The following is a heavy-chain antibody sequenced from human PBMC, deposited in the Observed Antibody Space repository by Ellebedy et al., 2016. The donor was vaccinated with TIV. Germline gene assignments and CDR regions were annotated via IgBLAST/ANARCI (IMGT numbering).Heavy chain of an antibody. V-gene: IGHV3-23*01. CDR2: VSGSGAAT. J-gene: IGHJ4*02. D-gene: IGHD1-14*01. CDR1: GFTFSSFA. Sequence: PGGSLRLSCAASGFTFSSFAMSRVRQAPGKGLEWVSAVSGSGAATSYADYVKGRFTISRDNSKSTLYLQMKSLRAEDTAVYYCLGRTVDFWGQGTLVTVPS. CDR3: LGRTVDF.